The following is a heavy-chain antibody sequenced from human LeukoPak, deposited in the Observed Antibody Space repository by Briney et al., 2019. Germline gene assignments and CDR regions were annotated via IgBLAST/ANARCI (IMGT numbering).Heavy chain of an antibody. D-gene: IGHD1-1*01. Sequence: GASVKVSCKASGYTLTGYYMHWVRQAPGQGLEWMGWVNPNSGGTNYAQKFQGRVTMTRDTSISTAYMELSRLRSDDTAVYYCARVGSGHWNAWGGYYYYMDVWGKGTTVTVSS. CDR2: VNPNSGGT. V-gene: IGHV1-2*02. J-gene: IGHJ6*03. CDR3: ARVGSGHWNAWGGYYYYMDV. CDR1: GYTLTGYY.